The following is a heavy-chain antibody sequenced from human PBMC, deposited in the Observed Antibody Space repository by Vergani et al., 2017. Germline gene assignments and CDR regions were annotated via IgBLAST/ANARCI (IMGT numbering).Heavy chain of an antibody. CDR3: AKANPRNSGYDYLYYYHAMDV. Sequence: EVQLLESGGDLVQPGGSLRLSCAASGFTFNHYAMNWVRQAPGKGLEWVSGISGSGGSTYYAGSVKGRFTISRDSSKNTLYLQMNSLSAGDTAVYYCAKANPRNSGYDYLYYYHAMDVWSQGATVAFSS. J-gene: IGHJ6*01. CDR1: GFTFNHYA. CDR2: ISGSGGST. D-gene: IGHD5-12*01. V-gene: IGHV3-23*01.